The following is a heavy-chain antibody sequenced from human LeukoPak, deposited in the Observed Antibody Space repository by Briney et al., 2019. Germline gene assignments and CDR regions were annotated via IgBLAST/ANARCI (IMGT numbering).Heavy chain of an antibody. CDR2: ISYDGSNK. CDR1: GFSFSSYG. J-gene: IGHJ4*02. Sequence: GRSLRLSCAASGFSFSSYGLHWVRQAPGKGLEWVAVISYDGSNKYYADSVRGRFTISRDNPVNTLFLQMNSLTTEDTAVYYCARGPPDGWEVYCDHWGQGTLVTVAS. V-gene: IGHV3-30*03. D-gene: IGHD1-26*01. CDR3: ARGPPDGWEVYCDH.